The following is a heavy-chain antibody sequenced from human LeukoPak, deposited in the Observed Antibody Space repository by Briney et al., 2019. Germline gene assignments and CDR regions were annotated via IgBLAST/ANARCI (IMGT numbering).Heavy chain of an antibody. CDR2: MNPNSGNT. V-gene: IGHV1-8*01. CDR3: AREGYSYAFDI. Sequence: ASVKVSCKASGYTFTSYDINWVRQAPGQGLEWMGWMNPNSGNTGYAQKLQGRVTMTTDTSTSTAYMELRSLRSDDTAVYYCAREGYSYAFDIWGQGTMVTVSS. CDR1: GYTFTSYD. D-gene: IGHD2-15*01. J-gene: IGHJ3*02.